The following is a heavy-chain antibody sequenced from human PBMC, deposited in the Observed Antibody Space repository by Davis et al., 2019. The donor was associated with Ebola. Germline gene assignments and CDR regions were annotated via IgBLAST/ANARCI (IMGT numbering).Heavy chain of an antibody. V-gene: IGHV1-18*01. J-gene: IGHJ4*02. CDR1: DYMFSSYG. CDR2: INIYNRNT. CDR3: ARAPFIVGATYPIDY. Sequence: ASVKVSCKSSDYMFSSYGISWVRQAPGQGLEWMGWINIYNRNTNYAQNLQGRVTMTTDTSTSTAYLELRSLKSDDTAVYYCARAPFIVGATYPIDYWGQGTLVTVSS. D-gene: IGHD1-26*01.